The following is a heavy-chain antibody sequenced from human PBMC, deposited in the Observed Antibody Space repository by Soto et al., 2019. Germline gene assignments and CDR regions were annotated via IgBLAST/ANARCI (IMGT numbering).Heavy chain of an antibody. CDR1: GGSISSSSYY. V-gene: IGHV4-39*01. J-gene: IGHJ6*02. Sequence: PSETLSLTCTVSGGSISSSSYYWGWIRQPPGKGLEWIGSIYYSGSTYYNPSLKSRVTISVDTSKNQFSLKLSSVTAADTAVYYCARRKLIAAAGLYYYYGMDVWGQGTTVTVSS. CDR3: ARRKLIAAAGLYYYYGMDV. D-gene: IGHD6-13*01. CDR2: IYYSGST.